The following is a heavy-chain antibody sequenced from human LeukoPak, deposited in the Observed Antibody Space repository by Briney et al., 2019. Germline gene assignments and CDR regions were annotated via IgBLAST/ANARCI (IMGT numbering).Heavy chain of an antibody. CDR1: GFTFSSYA. Sequence: PGGSLRLSCAASGFTFSSYAMSWVRQAPGKGLEWVSAISGSGGSTYYADSVKGRFTISRDNSKNTLYLQMNSLRAEDTAVYYCAKGEYYDFWSGYSIDYWGQGTLVTVSS. V-gene: IGHV3-23*01. CDR3: AKGEYYDFWSGYSIDY. D-gene: IGHD3-3*01. CDR2: ISGSGGST. J-gene: IGHJ4*02.